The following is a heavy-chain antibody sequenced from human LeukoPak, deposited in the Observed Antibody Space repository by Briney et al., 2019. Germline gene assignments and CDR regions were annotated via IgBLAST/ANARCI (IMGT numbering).Heavy chain of an antibody. J-gene: IGHJ6*03. V-gene: IGHV4-30-4*08. Sequence: PSETLSLTCTVSGGSISSGDYYWSWIRQPPGKGLEWIGYIYYSGSTYYNPSLKSRVTISVDTSKNQFSLKLSSVTAADTAVYYCARGVVGYYMDVWGKRTTVTVSS. CDR3: ARGVVGYYMDV. CDR1: GGSISSGDYY. CDR2: IYYSGST.